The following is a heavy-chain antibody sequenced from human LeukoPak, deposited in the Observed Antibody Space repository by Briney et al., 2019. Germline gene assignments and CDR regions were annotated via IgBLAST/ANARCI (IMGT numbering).Heavy chain of an antibody. CDR2: INPSGGST. V-gene: IGHV1-46*01. J-gene: IGHJ1*01. CDR1: GYTFTGYY. Sequence: GASVKVSCKASGYTFTGYYMHWVRQAPGQGLEWMGIINPSGGSTRYAQKFQGRVTMTRDTSTSTVYMELSSLRSGDTAVYYCARVESPTYYYDRSGYYYQYFQHWGQGTLVTVSS. CDR3: ARVESPTYYYDRSGYYYQYFQH. D-gene: IGHD3-22*01.